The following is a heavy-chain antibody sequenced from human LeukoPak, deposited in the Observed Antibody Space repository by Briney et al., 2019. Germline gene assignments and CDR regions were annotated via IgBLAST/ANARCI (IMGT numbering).Heavy chain of an antibody. CDR3: ARITTYYYDSSGSEGWFDP. CDR2: ISSSSSYI. CDR1: GFTFSSYS. D-gene: IGHD3-22*01. J-gene: IGHJ5*02. V-gene: IGHV3-21*01. Sequence: GGSLRLSCAASGFTFSSYSMNWVRQAPGKGLEWVSSISSSSSYIYYADSVKGRFTISRDNAKNSLYLQMNSLRAEDTAVYYCARITTYYYDSSGSEGWFDPWGQGTLVTVSS.